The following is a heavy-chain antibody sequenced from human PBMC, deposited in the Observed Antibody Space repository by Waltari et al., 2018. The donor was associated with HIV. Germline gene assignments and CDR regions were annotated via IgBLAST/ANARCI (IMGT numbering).Heavy chain of an antibody. V-gene: IGHV1-69*06. CDR3: ARGGPGQRWLPMNSYNWFDP. D-gene: IGHD5-12*01. Sequence: QVQLVQSGAEVKKPGSSVKVSCKASGGTFSSYAISWVRQAPGQGLEWMGVIIPIFGTANYAQKFQGRVTITADKSTSTAYMELSSLRSEDTAVYYCARGGPGQRWLPMNSYNWFDPWGQGTLVTVSS. CDR2: IIPIFGTA. J-gene: IGHJ5*02. CDR1: GGTFSSYA.